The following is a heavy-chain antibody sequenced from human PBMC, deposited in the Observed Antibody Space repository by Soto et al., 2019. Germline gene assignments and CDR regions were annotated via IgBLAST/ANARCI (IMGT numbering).Heavy chain of an antibody. CDR3: ARGRPTHFDY. J-gene: IGHJ4*02. CDR2: ITGSGGIT. Sequence: GGSLGLSCAASGFTFSSNAMSWVRQVPGKGLEWVSGITGSGGITHYADSVKGRFTISRDNSRNTLHLQMNSLRAEDTAVYYCARGRPTHFDYWGQGTLVTVSS. V-gene: IGHV3-23*01. CDR1: GFTFSSNA.